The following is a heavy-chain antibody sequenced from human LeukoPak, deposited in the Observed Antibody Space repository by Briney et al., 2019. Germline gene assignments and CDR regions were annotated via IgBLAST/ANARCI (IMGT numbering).Heavy chain of an antibody. CDR2: INESGST. V-gene: IGHV4-34*01. CDR3: ARHASAYVRYFQY. J-gene: IGHJ1*01. D-gene: IGHD3-10*02. Sequence: SETLSLTCAVYGGSFSGYYWSWIRQPPGKGLEWIGEINESGSTIYNPSLKSRVTMSLDASKNQFSLKLSSVTAADTAAYYCARHASAYVRYFQYWGRGTLVTVSS. CDR1: GGSFSGYY.